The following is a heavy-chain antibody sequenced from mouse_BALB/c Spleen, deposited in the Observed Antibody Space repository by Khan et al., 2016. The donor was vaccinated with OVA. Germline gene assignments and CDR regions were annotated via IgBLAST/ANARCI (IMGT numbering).Heavy chain of an antibody. CDR1: GYTFSTYC. J-gene: IGHJ2*01. CDR2: INPSSGYT. V-gene: IGHV1-7*01. CDR3: ARDRIDY. Sequence: QVRLKQSGAELAKPGASVKMSCKASGYTFSTYCIHWVKQRPGKGLEWIGYINPSSGYTYYNQRFNDKATLTEDKSSSTAYMKLSSLTSDGSAVYYWARDRIDYWGQGTTVTVSS.